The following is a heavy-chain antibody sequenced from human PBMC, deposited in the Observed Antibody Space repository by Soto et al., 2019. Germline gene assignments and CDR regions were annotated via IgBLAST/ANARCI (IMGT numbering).Heavy chain of an antibody. CDR2: ISAYNGNT. CDR3: ARVRAGYCSGGSCYDY. V-gene: IGHV1-18*01. D-gene: IGHD2-15*01. Sequence: QVPLVQSGAEVKKPGASVKVSCKASGYTLTSYGISWVRQAPGQGLEWMGWISAYNGNTNYAQKLQGRVTMTTDTSTSTAYMELRSLRSDDTAVYYCARVRAGYCSGGSCYDYWGQGTLVTVSS. CDR1: GYTLTSYG. J-gene: IGHJ4*02.